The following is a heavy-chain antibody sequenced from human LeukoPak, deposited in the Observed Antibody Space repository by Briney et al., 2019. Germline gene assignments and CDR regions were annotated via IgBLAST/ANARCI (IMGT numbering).Heavy chain of an antibody. V-gene: IGHV1-69*13. Sequence: SVKVSCKASGGTFSSYAISWVRQAPGQGLEWMGGIIPIFGTANYAQKFQGRVTITADESTSTAYMEQSSLRSEDTAVYYCAREGPPRLEWELLGNYYYYYGMDVWGQGTTVTVSS. D-gene: IGHD1-26*01. CDR3: AREGPPRLEWELLGNYYYYYGMDV. CDR1: GGTFSSYA. J-gene: IGHJ6*02. CDR2: IIPIFGTA.